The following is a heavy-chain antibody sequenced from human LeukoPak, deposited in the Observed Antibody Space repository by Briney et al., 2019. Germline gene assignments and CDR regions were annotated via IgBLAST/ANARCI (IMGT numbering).Heavy chain of an antibody. V-gene: IGHV1-24*01. J-gene: IGHJ3*02. CDR1: GYTLTELS. D-gene: IGHD3-22*01. Sequence: ASVKVSCKVSGYTLTELSMHWVRQAPGKGLEWMGGFDPEDGETIHAQKFQGRVTMTEDTSTDTAYMELSSLRSEDTAVYYCATPRRGYYDSSGDFDAFDIRGQGTMVTVSS. CDR2: FDPEDGET. CDR3: ATPRRGYYDSSGDFDAFDI.